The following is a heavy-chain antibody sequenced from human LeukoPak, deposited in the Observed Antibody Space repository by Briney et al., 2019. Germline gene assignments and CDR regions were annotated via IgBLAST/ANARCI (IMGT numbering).Heavy chain of an antibody. CDR3: VRSFRLDAFDI. CDR2: ITSTSSYI. CDR1: VFTFSSYS. J-gene: IGHJ3*02. D-gene: IGHD6-13*01. V-gene: IGHV3-21*01. Sequence: GGSLRLSCAASVFTFSSYSTNWVREAPGKGLELVSSITSTSSYIYYADSVKGRFTISRDNDKNSLYLQMNSLRAEDTAVYYCVRSFRLDAFDIWGQGTMVTVSS.